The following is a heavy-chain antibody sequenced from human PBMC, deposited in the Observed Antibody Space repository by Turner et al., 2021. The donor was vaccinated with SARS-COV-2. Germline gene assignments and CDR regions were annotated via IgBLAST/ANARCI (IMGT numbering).Heavy chain of an antibody. CDR3: ARRLVVQGTDDYSDYCGMDV. J-gene: IGHJ6*02. Sequence: LQESGPGLVKPSETLSLTCTVSGGSISSSSYYWGWIRQPPGKGLEWIGNIYSSGSTYYNPSPKSRVTISVDTSKNQFSLKLSPVTATEAAVYYCARRLVVQGTDDYSDYCGMDVWGQGTMVTVSS. CDR2: IYSSGST. V-gene: IGHV4-39*01. D-gene: IGHD3-22*01. CDR1: GGSISSSSYY.